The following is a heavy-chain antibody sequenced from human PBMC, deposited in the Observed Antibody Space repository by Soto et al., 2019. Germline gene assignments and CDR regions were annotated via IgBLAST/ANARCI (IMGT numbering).Heavy chain of an antibody. CDR3: ARDQHYGSGTYYHSLFDY. J-gene: IGHJ4*02. CDR1: GGSISSGDYY. D-gene: IGHD3-10*01. V-gene: IGHV4-31*03. CDR2: IYYSGST. Sequence: QVQLQESGPGLVKPSQTLSLTCTVSGGSISSGDYYWSWIRQHPGKGLEWIGYIYYSGSTYYNPSLKSRVTLSVDTSKNQFSLKLSSVTAADTAVYFCARDQHYGSGTYYHSLFDYWGQETLVTVSS.